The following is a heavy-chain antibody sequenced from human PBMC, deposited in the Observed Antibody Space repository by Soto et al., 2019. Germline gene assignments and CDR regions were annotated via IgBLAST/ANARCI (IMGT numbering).Heavy chain of an antibody. D-gene: IGHD2-15*01. Sequence: QVQLVQSGAEVKKPGASVKVSCKASGYTFTSYGISWVRQAPGQGLEWMGWISAYNGNTNYAQKRQGRVTMTAATSTSTAYMELRSLRSDDTAVYYCARAGYCSGGSCYSFPYYYYGMDVWGQGTTVTVSS. CDR2: ISAYNGNT. V-gene: IGHV1-18*01. CDR1: GYTFTSYG. CDR3: ARAGYCSGGSCYSFPYYYYGMDV. J-gene: IGHJ6*02.